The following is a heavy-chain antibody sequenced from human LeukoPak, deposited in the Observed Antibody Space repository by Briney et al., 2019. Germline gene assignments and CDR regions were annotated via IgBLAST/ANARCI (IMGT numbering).Heavy chain of an antibody. CDR2: IGGSGDTT. D-gene: IGHD6-6*01. CDR3: TKTGDSSSYFYGMDV. Sequence: GGSLRLSCAASGFTFSSYAMSWVRRAPGKGLEWVSDIGGSGDTTYYADSVKGRFTISRDNSKNTVYLQMNSLRAEDTAVYYCTKTGDSSSYFYGMDVWGQGTTVTVSS. J-gene: IGHJ6*02. V-gene: IGHV3-23*01. CDR1: GFTFSSYA.